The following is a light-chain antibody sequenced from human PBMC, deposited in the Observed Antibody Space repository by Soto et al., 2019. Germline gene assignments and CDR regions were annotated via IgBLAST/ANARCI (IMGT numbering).Light chain of an antibody. V-gene: IGLV1-47*01. CDR2: RNN. CDR3: AAWDDSLSGVV. Sequence: QLVLTQPPSTSGTPGQRVTISCSGISSNIGNNYVSWYQQLQLPGSAPKLLIFRNNQRPSGVPDRFSGSKSGTSASLAISGLRSEDEADYYCAAWDDSLSGVVFGGGTKLTVL. J-gene: IGLJ2*01. CDR1: SSNIGNNY.